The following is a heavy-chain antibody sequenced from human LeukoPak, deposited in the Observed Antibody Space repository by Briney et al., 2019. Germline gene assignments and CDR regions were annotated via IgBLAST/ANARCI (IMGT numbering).Heavy chain of an antibody. CDR2: IYYSGST. V-gene: IGHV4-30-4*01. CDR1: GGSISSGDYY. CDR3: ARDHRIMVRGVIRYYHGMDV. Sequence: PSETLSLTCTVSGGSISSGDYYWSWIRRPPGKGLEWIGYIYYSGSTYYNPSLKSRVTISVDTSTNQFSLKLRSVTAADTAVYYCARDHRIMVRGVIRYYHGMDVWGQGTTVTVSS. J-gene: IGHJ6*02. D-gene: IGHD3-10*01.